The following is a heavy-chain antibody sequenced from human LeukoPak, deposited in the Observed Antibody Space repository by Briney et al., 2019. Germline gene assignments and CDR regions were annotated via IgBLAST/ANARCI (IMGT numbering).Heavy chain of an antibody. CDR1: GFTFSSYG. Sequence: GGSLRLSCAASGFTFSSYGMHWARQAPGKGLEWVAVIWYDGSNKYYADPVKGRFTISRDNAKNSLYLQMDSLRDEDTAVYYCARGGGSSWYPDYWGQGTLVTVSS. V-gene: IGHV3-33*01. D-gene: IGHD6-13*01. J-gene: IGHJ4*02. CDR3: ARGGGSSWYPDY. CDR2: IWYDGSNK.